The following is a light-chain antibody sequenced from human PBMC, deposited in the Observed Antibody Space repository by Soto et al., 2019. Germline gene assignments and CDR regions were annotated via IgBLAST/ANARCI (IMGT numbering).Light chain of an antibody. CDR1: SSDDGGYNY. J-gene: IGLJ2*01. V-gene: IGLV2-14*01. CDR3: SSYTSSSTLDVV. Sequence: QSALTQPASVSGSPGQSVTISCTGSSSDDGGYNYVSWYQQHPGKAPKLMIYDVSNRPSGVSNRFSGSKSGNTASLTISGLQAEDEAEYYCSSYTSSSTLDVVFGGGTKVTVL. CDR2: DVS.